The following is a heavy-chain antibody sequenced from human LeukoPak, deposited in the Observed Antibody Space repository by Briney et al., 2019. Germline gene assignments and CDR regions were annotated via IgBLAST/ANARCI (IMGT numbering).Heavy chain of an antibody. V-gene: IGHV3-23*01. Sequence: GGSLRLSCAASGFTFSSYAMSWVRQAPGKGLEWVSVIYSGGSTYYADSVKGRFTISRDNSKNTLYLQMNSLRAEDTAVYYCAKDLASDIVVVPAAPKFDPWGQGTLVTVSS. D-gene: IGHD2-2*01. CDR1: GFTFSSYA. J-gene: IGHJ5*02. CDR2: IYSGGST. CDR3: AKDLASDIVVVPAAPKFDP.